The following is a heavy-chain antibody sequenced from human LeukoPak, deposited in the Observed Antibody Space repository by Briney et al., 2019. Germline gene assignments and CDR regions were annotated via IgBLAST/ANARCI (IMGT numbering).Heavy chain of an antibody. D-gene: IGHD2-2*01. CDR1: GFTFSSYA. V-gene: IGHV3-30-3*01. Sequence: GGSLGLSCAASGFTFSSYAMHWVRQAPGKGLEWVAVISYDGSNKYYADSVKGRFTISRDKSKNTLYLQLNSLRGEDTAVYYCARDLTDGTSAFDYWGQGTLVTVSS. CDR3: ARDLTDGTSAFDY. J-gene: IGHJ4*02. CDR2: ISYDGSNK.